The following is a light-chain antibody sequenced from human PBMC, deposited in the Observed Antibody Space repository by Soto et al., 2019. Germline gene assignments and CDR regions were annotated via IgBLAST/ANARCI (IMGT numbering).Light chain of an antibody. CDR2: ENN. V-gene: IGLV6-57*04. Sequence: NFMLTQPHSVSESPGKTLSISCTRSSGSIANNYVQWYQQRLGSAPTTVIYENNQRLSGVPDRFSGSTDGSSNSASLTISGLQTEDEADYYCQSHDSDFVVFGGGTK. CDR3: QSHDSDFVV. CDR1: SGSIANNY. J-gene: IGLJ2*01.